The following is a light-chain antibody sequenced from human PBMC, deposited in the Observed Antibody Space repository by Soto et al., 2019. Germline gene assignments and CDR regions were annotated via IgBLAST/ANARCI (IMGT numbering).Light chain of an antibody. V-gene: IGLV2-14*01. CDR3: SSYTRSSISV. Sequence: QSALTQPASVSGSPGQSITISCTGTISDVGGYNYVSWYQQHPGKAPKLMIYEVSNRPSGVSNRFSGSKSGDTASLTISGLQTEDEADYYCSSYTRSSISVFGTGTKVTVL. CDR2: EVS. CDR1: ISDVGGYNY. J-gene: IGLJ1*01.